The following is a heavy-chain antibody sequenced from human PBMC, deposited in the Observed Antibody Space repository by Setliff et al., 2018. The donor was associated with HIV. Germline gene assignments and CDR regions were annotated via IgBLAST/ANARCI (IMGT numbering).Heavy chain of an antibody. J-gene: IGHJ4*02. V-gene: IGHV4-61*02. CDR3: ARWIVSGGSFPSFDS. CDR1: GGSISSGSYY. CDR2: IYTSGST. D-gene: IGHD2-15*01. Sequence: LSLTCPVSGGSISSGSYYWSWIRQPAGKGLEWIGRIYTSGSTNYNPSLKSRVTISVDTSKNQFSLKLSSATAADTALYYCARWIVSGGSFPSFDSWGQGTLVTVSS.